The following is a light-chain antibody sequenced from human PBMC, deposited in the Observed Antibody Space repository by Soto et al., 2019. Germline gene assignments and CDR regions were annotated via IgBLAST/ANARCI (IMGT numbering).Light chain of an antibody. CDR1: SSDVGGYNY. V-gene: IGLV2-14*01. CDR3: SSYTSSSTVI. CDR2: EVN. J-gene: IGLJ2*01. Sequence: QSVLTQPASVSGSPGQSITISCTGTSSDVGGYNYVSWYQQHPGKAPQLMIYEVNNRPSGVSNRFSGSKSGNTASLTISGLQAEDEADYYCSSYTSSSTVIFGGGTKVTVL.